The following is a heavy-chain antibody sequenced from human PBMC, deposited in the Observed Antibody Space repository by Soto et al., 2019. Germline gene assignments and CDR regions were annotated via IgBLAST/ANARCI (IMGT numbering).Heavy chain of an antibody. CDR2: IYYSGST. Sequence: SETLSLTCTASGGSISSSSYYWGWIRQPPGKGLEWIGSIYYSGSTYYNPSLKSRVTISVDTSKNQFSLKLSSVTAADTAVYYCARHACSGGSCYTPIFDYWGQGTLVTVSS. V-gene: IGHV4-39*01. CDR3: ARHACSGGSCYTPIFDY. J-gene: IGHJ4*02. D-gene: IGHD2-15*01. CDR1: GGSISSSSYY.